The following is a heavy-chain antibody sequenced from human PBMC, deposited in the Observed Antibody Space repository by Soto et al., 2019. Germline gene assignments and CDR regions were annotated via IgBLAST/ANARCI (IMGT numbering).Heavy chain of an antibody. Sequence: QKISCRTSGYKFTSSWIAWVRQMPGRGLEWMGIIFPSDSDTRYSPSFQGQVTISADRSTSTVFLQWASLKASDTAVYFCARKDKSGYFNWFDPWGQGTLVTVSS. CDR2: IFPSDSDT. CDR1: GYKFTSSW. V-gene: IGHV5-51*01. J-gene: IGHJ5*02. D-gene: IGHD3-22*01. CDR3: ARKDKSGYFNWFDP.